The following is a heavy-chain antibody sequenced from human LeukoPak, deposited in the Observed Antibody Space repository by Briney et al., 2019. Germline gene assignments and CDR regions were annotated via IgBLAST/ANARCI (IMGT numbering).Heavy chain of an antibody. CDR2: ISGSGGST. Sequence: PGGSLRLSCAASGFTFSSYAMNWVRQAPGKGLEWVSAISGSGGSTYYADSVKGRFTISRDNSKNTLYLQMNSLRAEDTAVYYCAKDDVLLWFGESPLLRYWGQGTLVTVSS. V-gene: IGHV3-23*01. CDR3: AKDDVLLWFGESPLLRY. CDR1: GFTFSSYA. D-gene: IGHD3-10*01. J-gene: IGHJ4*02.